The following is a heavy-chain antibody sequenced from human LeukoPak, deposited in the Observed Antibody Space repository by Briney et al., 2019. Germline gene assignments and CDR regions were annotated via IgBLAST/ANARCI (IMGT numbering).Heavy chain of an antibody. V-gene: IGHV4-39*07. Sequence: PSETLSLTCTVSGGSISSSSYYWGWIRQPPGKGLEWIGSIYYSGSTYYNPSLKSRVTISVDTSKNQFSLKLSSVTAADTAVYYCASQTGDRGRFDYWGQGTLVTVSS. CDR3: ASQTGDRGRFDY. J-gene: IGHJ4*02. CDR2: IYYSGST. D-gene: IGHD7-27*01. CDR1: GGSISSSSYY.